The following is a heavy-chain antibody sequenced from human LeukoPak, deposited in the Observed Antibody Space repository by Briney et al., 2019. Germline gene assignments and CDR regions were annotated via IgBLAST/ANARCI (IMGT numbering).Heavy chain of an antibody. CDR3: ARDLVAARPGWFDP. J-gene: IGHJ5*02. Sequence: SVKVSCKASGYTFITYGISWMRQAPGQGLEWMGWISAYNGDRKYAHKFQGRVTMTTETPTSTAYMELRSLRYDDTAVYYCARDLVAARPGWFDPWGQGTLVTVSS. D-gene: IGHD6-6*01. V-gene: IGHV1-18*01. CDR1: GYTFITYG. CDR2: ISAYNGDR.